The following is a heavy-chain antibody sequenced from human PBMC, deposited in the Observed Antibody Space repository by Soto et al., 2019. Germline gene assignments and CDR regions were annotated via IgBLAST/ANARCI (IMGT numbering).Heavy chain of an antibody. V-gene: IGHV3-48*03. CDR2: ISSSGSTI. Sequence: HPGGSLRLSCAASGFTFSSYEMNWVRQAPGKGLEWVSYISSSGSTIYYADSVKGRFTISRDNAKNSLYLQMNSLRAEDTAVYYCARAPHITMVRGVDYYYGMDVWGQGTTVTVSS. J-gene: IGHJ6*02. CDR3: ARAPHITMVRGVDYYYGMDV. D-gene: IGHD3-10*01. CDR1: GFTFSSYE.